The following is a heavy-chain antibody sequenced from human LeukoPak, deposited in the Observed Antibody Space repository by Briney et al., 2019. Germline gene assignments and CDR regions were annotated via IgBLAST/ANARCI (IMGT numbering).Heavy chain of an antibody. CDR1: GYTFTSYY. J-gene: IGHJ4*02. V-gene: IGHV1-46*03. D-gene: IGHD6-13*01. Sequence: ASVXVSCKASGYTFTSYYMHWVRQAPGQGLEWMGIINPSGGSTSYAQKFQGRVTMTRDTSTSTVYMELSSLRSEDTAVHYCARSSSRNSEDYWGQGTLVTVSS. CDR2: INPSGGST. CDR3: ARSSSRNSEDY.